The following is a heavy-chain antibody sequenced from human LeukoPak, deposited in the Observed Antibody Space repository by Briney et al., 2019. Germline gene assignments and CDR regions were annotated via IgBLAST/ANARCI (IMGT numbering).Heavy chain of an antibody. J-gene: IGHJ3*02. CDR1: GGTFSSYA. D-gene: IGHD3-3*01. CDR2: IIPIFGTA. Sequence: SVKVSCKASGGTFSSYAISWVRQAPGQGVEWMGGIIPIFGTANYAQKFQGRVTITADESTSTAYMELSSLRSEDTAVYYCARDRVWSGYPSGAFDIWGQGTMVTVSS. CDR3: ARDRVWSGYPSGAFDI. V-gene: IGHV1-69*01.